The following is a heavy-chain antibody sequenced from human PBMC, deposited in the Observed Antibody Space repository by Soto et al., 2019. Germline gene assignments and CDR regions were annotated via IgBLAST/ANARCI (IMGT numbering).Heavy chain of an antibody. J-gene: IGHJ5*02. CDR3: AIKDKSGYFPWFAP. CDR2: IFPSDSDT. V-gene: IGHV5-51*01. D-gene: IGHD3-22*01. CDR1: GDRFTSYW. Sequence: PGESLKISCRTSGDRFTSYWIAWVRQMPGKGLEWMGIIFPSDSDTRYSPSFQGQVTISADRSTSTVFLQWASLKASDTAVYFCAIKDKSGYFPWFAPWGQGTLFSV.